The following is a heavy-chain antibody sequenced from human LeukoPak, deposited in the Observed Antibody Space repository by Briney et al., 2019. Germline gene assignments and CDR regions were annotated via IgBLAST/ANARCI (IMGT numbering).Heavy chain of an antibody. Sequence: SETLSLTCAVFGDSINSPNWWTWVRQTPEKELEWIGEIWHSESTNYNPSLKSRVSISIDKSANQFSLRLTSVTAADTTIYYCAFRNGRALSWGQGALVTVSS. J-gene: IGHJ5*02. D-gene: IGHD2-8*01. CDR1: GDSINSPNW. V-gene: IGHV4-4*02. CDR2: IWHSEST. CDR3: AFRNGRALS.